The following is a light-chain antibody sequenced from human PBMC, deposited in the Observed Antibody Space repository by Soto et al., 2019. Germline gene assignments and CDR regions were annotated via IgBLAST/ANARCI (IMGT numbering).Light chain of an antibody. CDR1: QSICDS. CDR2: DVS. CDR3: QQYNSYPRT. Sequence: DIQVTNSAVALSASVGDRVTITCRASQSICDSLAWYQQKPGKAPYLLISDVSSLERGVPSRFSGSGSGTEFTLTISSMQPDDFATFYCQQYNSYPRTFGQGTKVDIK. J-gene: IGKJ1*01. V-gene: IGKV1-5*01.